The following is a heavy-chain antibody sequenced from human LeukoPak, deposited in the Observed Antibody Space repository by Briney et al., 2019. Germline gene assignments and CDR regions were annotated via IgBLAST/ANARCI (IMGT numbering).Heavy chain of an antibody. CDR1: GYTFTGYY. CDR2: INPNSGGT. V-gene: IGHV1-2*02. CDR3: ARARLLYCTNGVCYMSSFDY. D-gene: IGHD2-8*01. J-gene: IGHJ4*02. Sequence: GASVKVSCKASGYTFTGYYMHWVRQAPGQGLEWMGWINPNSGGTNYAQKFQGRVTMTRDTSISTACMELSRLRSDDTAVYYCARARLLYCTNGVCYMSSFDYWGQGTLVTVSS.